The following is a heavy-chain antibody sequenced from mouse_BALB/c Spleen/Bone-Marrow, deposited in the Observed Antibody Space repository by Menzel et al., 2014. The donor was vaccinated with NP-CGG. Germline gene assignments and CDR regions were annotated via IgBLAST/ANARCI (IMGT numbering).Heavy chain of an antibody. J-gene: IGHJ4*01. CDR3: ARRGGSGNYAMVY. CDR2: ISSGGST. Sequence: EVQREESGGGLVKPGGSLKLSCAASGFIFSSYAMSWVRQTPEKRLEWVASISSGGSTYYPDSVKGRFTISRDNARNILYLQMSSLRSEDTAMYYCARRGGSGNYAMVYCGHATSATVSS. V-gene: IGHV5-6-5*01. D-gene: IGHD1-1*01. CDR1: GFIFSSYA.